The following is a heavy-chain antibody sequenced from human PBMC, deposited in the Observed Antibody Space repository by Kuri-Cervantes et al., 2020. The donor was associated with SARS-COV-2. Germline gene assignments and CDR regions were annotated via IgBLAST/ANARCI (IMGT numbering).Heavy chain of an antibody. J-gene: IGHJ4*02. CDR2: INQSGST. D-gene: IGHD3-3*01. CDR3: ARGTGSYSDFWRGSNFDY. Sequence: SETLSLTSAVYGGSSSGYYWSWIRQPPGKGLGWIEEINQSGSTNFNPSLKRRVTISVDTSKNQFSRKLSSVTTADTAVYYCARGTGSYSDFWRGSNFDYWGQGTLVTVSS. V-gene: IGHV4-34*01. CDR1: GGSSSGYY.